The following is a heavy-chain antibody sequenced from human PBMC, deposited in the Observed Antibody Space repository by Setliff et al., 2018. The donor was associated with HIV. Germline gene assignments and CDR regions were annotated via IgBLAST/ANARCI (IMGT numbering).Heavy chain of an antibody. D-gene: IGHD6-19*01. J-gene: IGHJ1*01. CDR3: ARALGIGSAYFQH. Sequence: PSETLSLTCTVSGGSISSGGYYWSWIRHHPGKGLEWIGYIYYSGSTYFNPSLKSRVTISVDTSKNQFSLKVTSVTAADTAVYYCARALGIGSAYFQHWGLGTLVTVSS. CDR2: IYYSGST. V-gene: IGHV4-31*03. CDR1: GGSISSGGYY.